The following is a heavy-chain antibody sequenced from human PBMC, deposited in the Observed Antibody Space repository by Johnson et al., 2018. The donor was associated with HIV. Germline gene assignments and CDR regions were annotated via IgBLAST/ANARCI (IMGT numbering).Heavy chain of an antibody. Sequence: VQLVESGGGLVQPGGSLRLSCAASGFSLSVYAMTWVRQAPGKGLEWVSTISGGGGTTNYADSVKGRFTISRDNAKNSLYLQMNSLRAEDTALYYCAREGPPRAFDIWGQGTMVTVSS. CDR1: GFSLSVYA. V-gene: IGHV3-23*04. CDR2: ISGGGGTT. J-gene: IGHJ3*02. CDR3: AREGPPRAFDI.